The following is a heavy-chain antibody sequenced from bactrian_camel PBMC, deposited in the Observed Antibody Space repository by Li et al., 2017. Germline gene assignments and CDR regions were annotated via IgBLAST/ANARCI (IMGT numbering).Heavy chain of an antibody. CDR1: GDTDGPRC. V-gene: IGHV3S53*01. J-gene: IGHJ3*01. CDR2: VHTTAGTT. Sequence: HVQLVESGGGSVQAGGSLGLSCVVSGDTDGPRCMGWFRQAPGKEREGVAVVHTTAGTTRYSDSVKGRFTISRDNAKDTLYLQMNSLKIEDTAVYYCALGSSRQATMTARGKGT. D-gene: IGHD3*01.